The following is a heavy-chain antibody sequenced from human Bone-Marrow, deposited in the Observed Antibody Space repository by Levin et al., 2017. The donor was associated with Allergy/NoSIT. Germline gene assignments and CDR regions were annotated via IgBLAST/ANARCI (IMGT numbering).Heavy chain of an antibody. Sequence: GESLKISCKASGYTFSTYDITWVRQATGQGLEWVGWMNPDSGNTGYGQRFKGRVTMTRDTSISTAYMELSSLRSEDTAVYYCARAVRNQLVSDVWGQGTTVFVSS. V-gene: IGHV1-8*02. J-gene: IGHJ6*02. CDR3: ARAVRNQLVSDV. CDR1: GYTFSTYD. CDR2: MNPDSGNT. D-gene: IGHD2-2*01.